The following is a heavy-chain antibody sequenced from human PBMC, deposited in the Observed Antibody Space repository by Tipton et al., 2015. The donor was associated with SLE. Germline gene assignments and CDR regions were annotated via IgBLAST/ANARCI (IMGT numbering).Heavy chain of an antibody. CDR3: ARGAVNWGIYEY. D-gene: IGHD7-27*01. J-gene: IGHJ4*02. Sequence: TLSLTCTVSGGSISGYYWTWIRQLPGKELEWIGYIYYDGSTKYSPSLKTRVTISLDTSKNQFSLTLSSVTAADTAVYYCARGAVNWGIYEYWGQGTLVTVSS. V-gene: IGHV4-59*12. CDR2: IYYDGST. CDR1: GGSISGYY.